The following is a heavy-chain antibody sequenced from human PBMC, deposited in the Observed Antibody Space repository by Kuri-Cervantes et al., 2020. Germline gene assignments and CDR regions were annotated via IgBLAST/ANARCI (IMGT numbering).Heavy chain of an antibody. CDR2: IYYSGST. D-gene: IGHD3-22*01. Sequence: SETLSLTCTVSGGSISSGGYYWSWIRQHPGKGLEWIGYIYYSGSTYYNPSLKSRVTISVDTSKNQFSLKLSSVTAADTAVYYCARGLLFRDDSSGYYRPEGSPKVYYYYYYGMDVWGQGTTVTVYS. J-gene: IGHJ6*02. V-gene: IGHV4-31*03. CDR3: ARGLLFRDDSSGYYRPEGSPKVYYYYYYGMDV. CDR1: GGSISSGGYY.